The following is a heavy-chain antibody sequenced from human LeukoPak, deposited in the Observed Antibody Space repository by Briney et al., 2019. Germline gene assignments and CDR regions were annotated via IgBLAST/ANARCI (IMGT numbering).Heavy chain of an antibody. J-gene: IGHJ4*02. Sequence: GASVKVSCKASGYTFTTYSINWVRQAPGQGLEWMGWISAYNGNTKYAQKLQGRVTMTTDTSASTAYMELRSLRSDDTAVYYCARGLGGSGSYFLTFDYFGQGTLVTVSS. V-gene: IGHV1-18*01. D-gene: IGHD1-26*01. CDR2: ISAYNGNT. CDR1: GYTFTTYS. CDR3: ARGLGGSGSYFLTFDY.